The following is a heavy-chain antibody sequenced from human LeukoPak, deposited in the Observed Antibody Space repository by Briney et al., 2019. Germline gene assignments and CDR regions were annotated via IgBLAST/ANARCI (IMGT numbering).Heavy chain of an antibody. CDR1: GGPFNSYA. CDR3: ARGTTAEPLFDP. D-gene: IGHD2/OR15-2a*01. J-gene: IGHJ5*02. Sequence: SVKVSFKASGGPFNSYAISWVRPAPGQGLEWMGGIIPIFGTANYAQKFQGRVTITTDESTSTAYMELSSLRSEDTAVYYCARGTTAEPLFDPWGQGTLVTVSS. CDR2: IIPIFGTA. V-gene: IGHV1-69*05.